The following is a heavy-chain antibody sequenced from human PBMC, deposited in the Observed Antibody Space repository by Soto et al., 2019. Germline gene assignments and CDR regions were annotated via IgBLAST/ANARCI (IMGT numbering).Heavy chain of an antibody. CDR1: GFTFSSYS. V-gene: IGHV3-21*01. D-gene: IGHD2-2*01. CDR3: ARDLVSLASWGYYYYGMDV. Sequence: GGSLRLSCAASGFTFSSYSMNWVRQAPGKGLEWVSSISSSSSYIYYADSVKGRFTISRDNAKNSLYLQMNSLRAEDTAVYYCARDLVSLASWGYYYYGMDVWGQGTTVTVS. CDR2: ISSSSSYI. J-gene: IGHJ6*02.